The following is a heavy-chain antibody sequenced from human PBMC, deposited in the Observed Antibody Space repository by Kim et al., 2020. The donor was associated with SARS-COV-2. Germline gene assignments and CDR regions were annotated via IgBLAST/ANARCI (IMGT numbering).Heavy chain of an antibody. J-gene: IGHJ4*02. D-gene: IGHD3-10*01. V-gene: IGHV1-69*04. CDR2: IIPILGIA. CDR3: ASYYYGSGSYYNRDY. Sequence: SVKVSCKASGGTFSSYAISWVRQAPGQGLEWMGRIIPILGIANYAQKFQGRVTITADKSTSTAYMELSSLRSEDTAVYYCASYYYGSGSYYNRDYWGQGTLVTVSS. CDR1: GGTFSSYA.